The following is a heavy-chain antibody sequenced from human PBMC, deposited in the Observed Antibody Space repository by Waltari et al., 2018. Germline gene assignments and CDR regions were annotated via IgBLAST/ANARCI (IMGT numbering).Heavy chain of an antibody. V-gene: IGHV1-18*01. CDR1: GYTFTSYG. CDR3: AQKAAAGRGAFDI. CDR2: SSAYKGKT. D-gene: IGHD6-13*01. Sequence: QVQLVQSGAEVKKPGASVKVSCKASGYTFTSYGISWVRRAPGQGLEWMGWSSAYKGKTNYDKKRQGRVTMTTDTPTSTAYMELRSLRSDDTAVYYCAQKAAAGRGAFDIWGQGTMVTVSS. J-gene: IGHJ3*02.